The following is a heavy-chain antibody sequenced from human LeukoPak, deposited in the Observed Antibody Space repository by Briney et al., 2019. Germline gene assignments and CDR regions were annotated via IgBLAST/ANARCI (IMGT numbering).Heavy chain of an antibody. J-gene: IGHJ3*02. V-gene: IGHV4-31*03. CDR3: AREDLYCTNGVCVVGAFDI. Sequence: SETLSLTCTVSGGSISRGGYYWSWIRQHPGKGLEWIGYIYYGGSTYYNPSLKSRVTISVDTSKNQFSLKLSSVTAADTAVYYCAREDLYCTNGVCVVGAFDIWGQGTMVTVSS. CDR1: GGSISRGGYY. CDR2: IYYGGST. D-gene: IGHD2-8*01.